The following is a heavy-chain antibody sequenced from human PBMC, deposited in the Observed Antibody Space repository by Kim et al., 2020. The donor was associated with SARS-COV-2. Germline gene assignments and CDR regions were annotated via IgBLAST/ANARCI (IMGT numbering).Heavy chain of an antibody. J-gene: IGHJ2*01. D-gene: IGHD2-15*01. CDR2: I. V-gene: IGHV3-21*01. CDR3: ARLGGHWYFDL. Sequence: IYYADSVKGRFTISRDNAKNSLYLQMNSLRAEDTAVYYCARLGGHWYFDLWGRGTLVTVSS.